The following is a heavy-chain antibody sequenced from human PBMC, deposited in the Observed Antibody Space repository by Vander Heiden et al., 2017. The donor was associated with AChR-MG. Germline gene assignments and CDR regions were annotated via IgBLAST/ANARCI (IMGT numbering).Heavy chain of an antibody. J-gene: IGHJ6*02. CDR2: ISYDGSNK. CDR3: AKDRLQWLVGRDYYGMDV. CDR1: GFTFSSYG. Sequence: QVQLVESGGGVVQPGRSLRLSCAASGFTFSSYGMHWVRQAPGKGLEWVAVISYDGSNKYYADSVKGRFTISRDNSKNTLYLQMNSLRAEDTAVYYCAKDRLQWLVGRDYYGMDVWGQGTTVTVSS. D-gene: IGHD6-19*01. V-gene: IGHV3-30*18.